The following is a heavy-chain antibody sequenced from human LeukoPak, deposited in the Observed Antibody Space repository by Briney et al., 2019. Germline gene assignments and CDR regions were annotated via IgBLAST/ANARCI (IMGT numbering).Heavy chain of an antibody. CDR1: GGSISSYY. V-gene: IGHV4-59*01. J-gene: IGHJ6*02. CDR2: IYNSGST. D-gene: IGHD3-3*01. Sequence: SETLSLTCTVSGGSISSYYWNWIRQPPGKGLEWIGYIYNSGSTNYNPSLKSRVTISVDTSKNQFSLKLSSVTAADTAVYYCARASKGGYYDFWSGSTYYYYGMDVRGQGTTVTVSS. CDR3: ARASKGGYYDFWSGSTYYYYGMDV.